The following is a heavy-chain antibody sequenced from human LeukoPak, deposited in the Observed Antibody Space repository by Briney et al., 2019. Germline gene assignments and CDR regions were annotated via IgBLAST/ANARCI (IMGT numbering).Heavy chain of an antibody. CDR3: ARGWLPRGGIFDY. CDR2: IYYSGST. Sequence: PSETLSPTCTVSGGSISSYYWSWIRQPPGKGLEWIGYIYYSGSTNYNPSLKSRVTISVDTSKNQFSLKLSSVTAADTAVYYCARGWLPRGGIFDYWGQGTLVTVSS. J-gene: IGHJ4*02. D-gene: IGHD5-12*01. V-gene: IGHV4-59*12. CDR1: GGSISSYY.